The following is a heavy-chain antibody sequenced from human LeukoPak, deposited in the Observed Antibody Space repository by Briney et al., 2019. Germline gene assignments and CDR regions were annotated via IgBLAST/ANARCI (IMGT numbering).Heavy chain of an antibody. CDR2: ISYDGSNK. CDR3: ASLGSYYYDSSGLNWFDP. J-gene: IGHJ5*02. D-gene: IGHD3-22*01. V-gene: IGHV3-30*04. CDR1: GFTFSSYA. Sequence: GGSLRLSCAASGFTFSSYAMHWVRQAPGKGLEWVAVISYDGSNKYYADSVKGRFTISRDNSNNTLYLQMNSLRAEDTAVYYCASLGSYYYDSSGLNWFDPWGQGTLVTVSS.